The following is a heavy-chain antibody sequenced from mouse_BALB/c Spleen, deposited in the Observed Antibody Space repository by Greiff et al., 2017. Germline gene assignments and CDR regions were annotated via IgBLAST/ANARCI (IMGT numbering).Heavy chain of an antibody. D-gene: IGHD2-2*01. CDR3: TRAYGYDDGYYYAMDY. CDR2: IWAGGST. Sequence: VKLVESGPGLVAPSQSLSITCTVSGFSLTSYGVHWVRQPPGKGLEWLGVIWAGGSTNYNSALMSRLSISKDNSKSQVFLKMNSLQTDDTAMYYCTRAYGYDDGYYYAMDYWGQGTSVTVSS. V-gene: IGHV2-9*02. J-gene: IGHJ4*01. CDR1: GFSLTSYG.